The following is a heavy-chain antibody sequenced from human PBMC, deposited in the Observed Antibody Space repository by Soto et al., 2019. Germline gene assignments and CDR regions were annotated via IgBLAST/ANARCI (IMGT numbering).Heavy chain of an antibody. V-gene: IGHV4-59*01. J-gene: IGHJ6*02. CDR2: IYYSGET. D-gene: IGHD3-10*01. CDR3: ARDQGGEFLKGSGMDV. CDR1: GDSISRYY. Sequence: QVQLQESGPGLVKPSETLSLTCTVSGDSISRYYWSWIRLSPGKGLEWIGYIYYSGETNYNPSVKSRVTIAVDRTKNQFSLKLSSVTAADTAVYYGARDQGGEFLKGSGMDVWGQGTTVTVSS.